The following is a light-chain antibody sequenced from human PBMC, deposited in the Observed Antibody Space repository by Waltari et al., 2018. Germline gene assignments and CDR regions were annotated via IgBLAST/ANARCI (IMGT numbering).Light chain of an antibody. CDR3: QQRSNWPPIT. V-gene: IGKV3-11*01. CDR1: QSVSSY. Sequence: EIVLTQSPATLSLSPGERATLACRASQSVSSYLAWYQQKPGQAPRLLIYDAPNRATGIPARFSGSGSGTDFTLTISSLEPEYFAVYYCQQRSNWPPITFGQGTRLEIK. CDR2: DAP. J-gene: IGKJ5*01.